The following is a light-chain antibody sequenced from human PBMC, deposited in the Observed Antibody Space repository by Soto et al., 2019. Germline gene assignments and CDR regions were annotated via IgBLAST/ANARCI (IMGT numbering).Light chain of an antibody. CDR2: EAT. Sequence: QSALTQPASVSGSPGQSITISCTGTSSDVGNSNLVSWYQHHPDKPPKLVIYEATKRPSGVSSRFSGSKSGNTPSLTISGLQAEDEADYYGCSYSTTTSMIFGGGTKLTVL. J-gene: IGLJ2*01. V-gene: IGLV2-23*01. CDR3: CSYSTTTSMI. CDR1: SSDVGNSNL.